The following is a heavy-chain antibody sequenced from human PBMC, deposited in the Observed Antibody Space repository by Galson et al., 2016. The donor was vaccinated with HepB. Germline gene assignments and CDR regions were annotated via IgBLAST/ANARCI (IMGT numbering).Heavy chain of an antibody. J-gene: IGHJ4*02. Sequence: SLRLSCAASGFSFSNYNMDWVRQAPGKGLEWVSYISGSSSTIYYADSVKGRFTISRDNAKNSLYLQMNSLRDEDTAVYYCARVGGATNDYWGRGTLVNVSS. CDR2: ISGSSSTI. CDR3: ARVGGATNDY. V-gene: IGHV3-48*02. D-gene: IGHD1-26*01. CDR1: GFSFSNYN.